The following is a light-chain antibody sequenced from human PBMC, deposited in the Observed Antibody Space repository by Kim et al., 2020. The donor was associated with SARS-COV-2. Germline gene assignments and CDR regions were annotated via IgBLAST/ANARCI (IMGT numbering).Light chain of an antibody. V-gene: IGKV2-28*01. CDR3: MQTFQPPRT. CDR2: VTS. J-gene: IGKJ5*01. CDR1: QSLLNGNGYNY. Sequence: PASNSCRSSQSLLNGNGYNYLDWYLQKPGQSPQLLIYVTSNRASGVPDRFSGSGSGTDFTLKISRVEAEDVGVYYCMQTFQPPRTFGQGTRLEIK.